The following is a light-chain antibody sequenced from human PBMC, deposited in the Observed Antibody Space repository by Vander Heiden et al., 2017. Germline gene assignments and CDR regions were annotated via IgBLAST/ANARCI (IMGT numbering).Light chain of an antibody. V-gene: IGKV1-39*01. CDR1: QSISSY. J-gene: IGKJ1*01. Sequence: DIQITQSPSSLSVSVGDRVTISCRASQSISSYLDWYQQKPGKAPKLLIYAASSLQSGVPSRFSVSGSGTDFTLTISCLQPEDFATYYCQQSYSTPWTFGQGTKVEIK. CDR2: AAS. CDR3: QQSYSTPWT.